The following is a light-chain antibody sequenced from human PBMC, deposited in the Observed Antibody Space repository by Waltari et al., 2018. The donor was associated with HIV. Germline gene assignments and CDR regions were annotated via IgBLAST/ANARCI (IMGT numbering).Light chain of an antibody. CDR2: AAS. CDR1: QGFSND. J-gene: IGKJ4*01. V-gene: IGKV1-17*01. CDR3: LQYNEFPLT. Sequence: DIQMTQSPSSLCASVGDRVTFTCRTSQGFSNDLVWFQQKPGKPPKRLIYAASTLETGVPSRFSGSGSGTEFTLTISSLQPEDFATYYCLQYNEFPLTFGGGTKVEI.